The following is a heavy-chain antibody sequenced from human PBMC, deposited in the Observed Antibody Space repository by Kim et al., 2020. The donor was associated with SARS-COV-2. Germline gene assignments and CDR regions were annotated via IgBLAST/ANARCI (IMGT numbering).Heavy chain of an antibody. D-gene: IGHD2-21*02. CDR1: GFTFSSYA. CDR3: AKEGDHSYYYFGMDV. J-gene: IGHJ6*02. V-gene: IGHV3-23*01. Sequence: GGSLRLSCAASGFTFSSYAMIWVRQAPGKGLEWVSTISATGGATYYADFVKGRFTISRDNSKNTMYLQMNSLRADEDTAVYYCAKEGDHSYYYFGMDVWGQGTTVTVSS. CDR2: ISATGGAT.